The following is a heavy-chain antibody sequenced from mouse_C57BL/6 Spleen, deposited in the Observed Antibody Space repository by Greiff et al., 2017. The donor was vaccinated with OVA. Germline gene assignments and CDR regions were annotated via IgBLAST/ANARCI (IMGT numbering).Heavy chain of an antibody. J-gene: IGHJ4*01. CDR2: ISSGGSYT. D-gene: IGHD2-3*01. Sequence: EVQLVESGGDLVKPGGSLKLSCAASGFTFSSYGMSWVRQTPDKRLEWVANISSGGSYTYYPDSVKGRFTISRDHAKNTLYLQMSSLKSEDTAMYYCARQGLLPSYAMDYWGQGTSVTVSS. CDR3: ARQGLLPSYAMDY. V-gene: IGHV5-6*01. CDR1: GFTFSSYG.